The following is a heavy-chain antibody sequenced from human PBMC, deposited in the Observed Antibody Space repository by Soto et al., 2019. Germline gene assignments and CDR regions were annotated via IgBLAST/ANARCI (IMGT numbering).Heavy chain of an antibody. J-gene: IGHJ4*02. V-gene: IGHV1-2*04. CDR3: ARARAAYSGSYYFDS. CDR1: GYTFTGYY. CDR2: TNPNSGGT. Sequence: GASVKVSCKASGYTFTGYYMQWVRQAPGQGLEWMGWTNPNSGGTNYAQKFQGWVTMTRDTSISTAYMELSRLRSDDTAVYYFARARAAYSGSYYFDSWGQGTLVTVSS. D-gene: IGHD3-10*01.